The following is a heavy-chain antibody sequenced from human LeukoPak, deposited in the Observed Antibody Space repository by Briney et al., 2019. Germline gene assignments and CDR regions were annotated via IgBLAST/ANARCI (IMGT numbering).Heavy chain of an antibody. Sequence: GESLKISCKGSGYSFTSYWIGWVRQMPGKGLEWMGIIYPGDSDTRYSPSFQGQVTISADKSIGTAYLQWSRLKASDTAMYYCARPQTGTSDNNDYWGQGTLVTVSS. V-gene: IGHV5-51*01. J-gene: IGHJ4*02. CDR3: ARPQTGTSDNNDY. D-gene: IGHD1-1*01. CDR2: IYPGDSDT. CDR1: GYSFTSYW.